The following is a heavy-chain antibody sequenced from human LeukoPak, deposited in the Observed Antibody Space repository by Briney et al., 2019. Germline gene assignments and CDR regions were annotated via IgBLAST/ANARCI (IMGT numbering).Heavy chain of an antibody. Sequence: ASVKVSCTASGYTFTSYAVSWVRLATGQGLERMRWMNPNSGNTGYAQKFQGRVTMTRNTSISTAYMELSSLRSEDTAVYYCARSSRTFMHREAKQWPHLYYFDYWGQGTLVTVSS. CDR1: GYTFTSYA. CDR3: ARSSRTFMHREAKQWPHLYYFDY. D-gene: IGHD6-19*01. J-gene: IGHJ4*02. V-gene: IGHV1-8*01. CDR2: MNPNSGNT.